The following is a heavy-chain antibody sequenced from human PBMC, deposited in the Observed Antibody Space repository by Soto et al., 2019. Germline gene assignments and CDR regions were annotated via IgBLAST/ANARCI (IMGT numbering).Heavy chain of an antibody. CDR3: ARHHTIRSYYYYLDV. V-gene: IGHV4-34*01. Sequence: PSETLSLTCAVSGGSLSGYYWSWIRQPPGKGLEWIGTINYSGTTNYTPSLKSRITISVDTSKNQFSLNLSSVTAADTALYYCARHHTIRSYYYYLDVWGKGTTVTVSS. CDR2: INYSGTT. CDR1: GGSLSGYY. J-gene: IGHJ6*03. D-gene: IGHD3-3*01.